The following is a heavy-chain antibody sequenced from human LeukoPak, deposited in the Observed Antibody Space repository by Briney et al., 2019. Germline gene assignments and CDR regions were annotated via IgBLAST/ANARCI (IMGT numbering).Heavy chain of an antibody. CDR2: IYATGST. Sequence: SETLSLTCTVSGGSIVTGSYYWSWIRQPAGKGLEWIGRIYATGSTNYNPSLKSRVTMSVDTSKKQFSLKLRSVTAADTAVYYCAAELYWSTSTSWGNYFDFWGQGTLVTVSS. CDR3: AAELYWSTSTSWGNYFDF. D-gene: IGHD2-2*01. CDR1: GGSIVTGSYY. J-gene: IGHJ4*02. V-gene: IGHV4-61*02.